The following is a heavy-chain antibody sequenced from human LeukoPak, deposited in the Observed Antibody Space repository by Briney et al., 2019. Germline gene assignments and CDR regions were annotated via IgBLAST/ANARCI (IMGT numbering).Heavy chain of an antibody. Sequence: GGSLTLFCTVSGFTFSTHWMHGPRKAPDAALGGRAHITADGSDTYYAASVKGRFTISRDNAKSTLYLQMHSLTAEDTAVYYCVRGALRDCTYTSCTRGNWFDPWGQGTLVTVSS. V-gene: IGHV3-74*01. CDR3: VRGALRDCTYTSCTRGNWFDP. J-gene: IGHJ5*02. CDR1: GFTFSTHW. D-gene: IGHD2-2*01. CDR2: ITADGSDT.